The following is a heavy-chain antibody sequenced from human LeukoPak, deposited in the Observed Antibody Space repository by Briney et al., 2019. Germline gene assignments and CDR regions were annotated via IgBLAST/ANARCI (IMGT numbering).Heavy chain of an antibody. V-gene: IGHV3-53*01. Sequence: GGSLRLSCAASGFTVSSNYMSWVRQAPGKGLEWVSVIYSGGSTYYADSVKGRFTISRDNSKNTLYLQMNSLRAEDTAVYYCARESLRSGYLDYWGQGTLVTVSS. CDR3: ARESLRSGYLDY. J-gene: IGHJ4*02. CDR2: IYSGGST. CDR1: GFTVSSNY. D-gene: IGHD3-3*01.